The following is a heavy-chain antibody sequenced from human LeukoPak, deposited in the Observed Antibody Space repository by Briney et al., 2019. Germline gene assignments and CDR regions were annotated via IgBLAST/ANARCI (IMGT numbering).Heavy chain of an antibody. Sequence: GGSLRLSYADSGFTFSSYEMNWVRQAPGKGLEWVTYISSSGSTIYYADSVKGRFTISRDNAKNSLYLQMNSLRAEDTAVYYCAELGITMIGGVWGKGTTVTISS. V-gene: IGHV3-48*03. CDR3: AELGITMIGGV. D-gene: IGHD3-10*02. CDR2: ISSSGSTI. J-gene: IGHJ6*04. CDR1: GFTFSSYE.